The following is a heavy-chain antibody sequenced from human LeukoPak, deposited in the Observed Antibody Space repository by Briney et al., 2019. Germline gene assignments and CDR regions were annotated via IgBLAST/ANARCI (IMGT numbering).Heavy chain of an antibody. CDR1: GYTFTGYF. CDR2: INPNSGGT. J-gene: IGHJ1*01. CDR3: ARAQELLRFSIYFQH. D-gene: IGHD1-26*01. Sequence: ASVKVSCKASGYTFTGYFMHWVRQAPGQGLEWMGRINPNSGGTNYAQEFQGRVTMTRDTSISTAYMELSRLRSDDTAVYYCARAQELLRFSIYFQHWGQGTLVTVSS. V-gene: IGHV1-2*06.